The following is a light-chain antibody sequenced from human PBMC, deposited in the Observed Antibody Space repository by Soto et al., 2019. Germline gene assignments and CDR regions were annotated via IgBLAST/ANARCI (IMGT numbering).Light chain of an antibody. V-gene: IGLV2-14*01. Sequence: QSVLTQPASVSGSPGQSITISCTGTSSDVGAYDYVSWYQQNPGKAPKLIISEVSGRPSGVSTRFSGSKSGNTASLTISGLQAEDEADYFCSSYTTTNTLWVFGGGTKLTVL. CDR2: EVS. J-gene: IGLJ3*02. CDR1: SSDVGAYDY. CDR3: SSYTTTNTLWV.